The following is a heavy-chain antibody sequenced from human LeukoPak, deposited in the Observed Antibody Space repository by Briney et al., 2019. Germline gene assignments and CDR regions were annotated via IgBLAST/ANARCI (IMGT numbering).Heavy chain of an antibody. Sequence: GGSLRLSCAASGFIFSTYGMSWVRQAPGKGLEWVSGISDNDGVTNYADSVKGRFTISRDNSKNTLYLQMNSVRDEDTAVYYCARKQWELGAFDIWGQGTMVTVSS. V-gene: IGHV3-23*01. J-gene: IGHJ3*02. CDR1: GFIFSTYG. CDR3: ARKQWELGAFDI. D-gene: IGHD1-26*01. CDR2: ISDNDGVT.